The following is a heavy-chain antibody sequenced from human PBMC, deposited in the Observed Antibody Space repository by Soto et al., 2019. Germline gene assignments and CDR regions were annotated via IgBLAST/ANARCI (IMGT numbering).Heavy chain of an antibody. J-gene: IGHJ4*02. Sequence: SETLSLTCAVSGGSISSGGYSWSWIRQPPGKGLEWIGYIYHSGSTYYNPSLKSRVTISVDRSKNQFSMKLSSVTAADTAVYYCARASTTVTTLDYWGQGTLVTVSS. V-gene: IGHV4-30-2*01. CDR1: GGSISSGGYS. CDR2: IYHSGST. CDR3: ARASTTVTTLDY. D-gene: IGHD4-17*01.